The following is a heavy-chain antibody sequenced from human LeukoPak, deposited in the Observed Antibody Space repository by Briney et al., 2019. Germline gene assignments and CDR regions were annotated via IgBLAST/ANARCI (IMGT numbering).Heavy chain of an antibody. Sequence: PGGSLRLSCAASGFTFSSYAMSWVRQAPGKGLEWVSAISGSGGSTYYADSVKGRFTISRDNSKNTLYLQVNSLRAEDTAVYYCARDRIYYDSSGYYLLDYWGQGTLVTVSS. D-gene: IGHD3-22*01. CDR1: GFTFSSYA. V-gene: IGHV3-23*01. CDR3: ARDRIYYDSSGYYLLDY. J-gene: IGHJ4*02. CDR2: ISGSGGST.